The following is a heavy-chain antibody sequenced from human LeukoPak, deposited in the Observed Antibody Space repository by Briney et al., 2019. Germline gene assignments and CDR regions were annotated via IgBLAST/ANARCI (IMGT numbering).Heavy chain of an antibody. CDR3: TRDQTPYY. Sequence: GGSLRLSCAGSGFIFTYGWMSWVRQAPGRGLEWVGRIKNKIDGGTTDYAAPVKGRFTISRDDSQNTLYLQMNSLKTEDTAVYYCTRDQTPYYWGQGTLVTVSS. CDR1: GFIFTYGW. CDR2: IKNKIDGGTT. V-gene: IGHV3-15*01. J-gene: IGHJ4*02.